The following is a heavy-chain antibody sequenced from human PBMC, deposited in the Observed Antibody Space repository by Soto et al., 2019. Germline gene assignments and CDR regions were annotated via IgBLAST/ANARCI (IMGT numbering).Heavy chain of an antibody. Sequence: ASVKVSCKASGYTFTSYGISWVRQAPGQGLEWMGWISAYNGNTNYAQKLQGRVTMTTDTSTSTAYMELRSLRSDDTAVYYCARDPGLYSSSPDYYYYGMDVWGQGTTVTVSS. CDR1: GYTFTSYG. CDR2: ISAYNGNT. V-gene: IGHV1-18*01. J-gene: IGHJ6*02. D-gene: IGHD6-6*01. CDR3: ARDPGLYSSSPDYYYYGMDV.